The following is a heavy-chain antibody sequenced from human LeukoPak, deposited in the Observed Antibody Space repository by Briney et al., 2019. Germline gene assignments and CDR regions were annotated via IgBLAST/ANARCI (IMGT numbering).Heavy chain of an antibody. J-gene: IGHJ3*02. Sequence: PSETLSLTCTVSGGSISTGDYYWSWIRQPAGKELEWIGRIYSSGDTIYNSSLKSRVTISLDTSKNQFSLKLSSVTAADTAVYYCASSYYDFWSGYYPMGGAFDIWGQGTMVTVSS. CDR3: ASSYYDFWSGYYPMGGAFDI. CDR1: GGSISTGDYY. D-gene: IGHD3-3*01. CDR2: IYSSGDT. V-gene: IGHV4-61*02.